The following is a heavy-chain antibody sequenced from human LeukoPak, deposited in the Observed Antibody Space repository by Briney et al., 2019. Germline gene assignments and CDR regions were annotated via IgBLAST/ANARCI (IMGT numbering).Heavy chain of an antibody. V-gene: IGHV3-30*18. D-gene: IGHD3-9*01. CDR1: GFTFSSYG. Sequence: GGSLRLSCAASGFTFSSYGMHWVRQAPGKGLEWVAVISYDGSNKYYADSGKGRFTISRDNSKNTLYLQMNSLRAEDTAVYYCAKALRYFDWLYRHWGQGTLVTVSS. CDR2: ISYDGSNK. J-gene: IGHJ4*02. CDR3: AKALRYFDWLYRH.